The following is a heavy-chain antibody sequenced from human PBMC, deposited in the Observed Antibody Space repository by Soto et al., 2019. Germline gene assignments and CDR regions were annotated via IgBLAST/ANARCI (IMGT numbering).Heavy chain of an antibody. D-gene: IGHD4-4*01. CDR1: GGSISSGGYS. V-gene: IGHV4-30-2*01. Sequence: SETLSLTCAVSGGSISSGGYSWSWIRQPPGKGLEWIGYIYHSGSTYYNPSLKSRVTISVDRSKNQFSLKLSSVTAADTAVYYGARETTTVQTQEYWSQGPLVTVSS. CDR2: IYHSGST. CDR3: ARETTTVQTQEY. J-gene: IGHJ4*02.